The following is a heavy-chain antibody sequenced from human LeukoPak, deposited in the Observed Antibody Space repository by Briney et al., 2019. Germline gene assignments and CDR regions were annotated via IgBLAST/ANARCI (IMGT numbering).Heavy chain of an antibody. Sequence: ASVKVSCKVSGYTLTELSMHWVRQAPGKGLEWMGGFDPEGGETIYAQKFQGRVTMTEDTSTDTAYMELSSLRSEDTAVYYCATGRYCSGGSCYSAWYFDYWGQGTLVTVSS. CDR1: GYTLTELS. CDR2: FDPEGGET. V-gene: IGHV1-24*01. D-gene: IGHD2-15*01. J-gene: IGHJ4*02. CDR3: ATGRYCSGGSCYSAWYFDY.